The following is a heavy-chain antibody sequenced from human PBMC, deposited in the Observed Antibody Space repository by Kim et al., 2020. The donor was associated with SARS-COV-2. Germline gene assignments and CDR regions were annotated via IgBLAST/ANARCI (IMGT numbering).Heavy chain of an antibody. D-gene: IGHD4-4*01. V-gene: IGHV3-33*06. J-gene: IGHJ6*02. Sequence: GGSLRLSCAASGFTFSTYAMHWVRQAPGKGLESVAVIWYDGSKKYYADSVKGRFTISRDNAKNTLYLQMNSLRAEDTAVYYCAKEMSKKKGYYYYGMDVWGQGTTVTVSS. CDR3: AKEMSKKKGYYYYGMDV. CDR1: GFTFSTYA. CDR2: IWYDGSKK.